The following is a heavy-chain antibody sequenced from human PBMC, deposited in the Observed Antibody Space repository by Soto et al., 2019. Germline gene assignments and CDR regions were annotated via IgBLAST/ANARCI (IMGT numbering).Heavy chain of an antibody. J-gene: IGHJ6*02. CDR3: ARDRSHGMDV. Sequence: QVQLVESGGGVVQPGRSLRLYCAASGFTFSSYAMHWVRQAPGKGLEWVAVISYDGSNKYYADSVKGRFTISRDNSKNTLYLQMNSLRAEDTAVYYCARDRSHGMDVWGQGTTVTVSS. CDR1: GFTFSSYA. CDR2: ISYDGSNK. V-gene: IGHV3-30-3*01.